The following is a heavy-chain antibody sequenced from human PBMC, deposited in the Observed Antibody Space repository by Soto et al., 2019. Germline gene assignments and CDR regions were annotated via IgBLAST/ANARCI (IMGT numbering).Heavy chain of an antibody. CDR1: GGSINSNNYY. CDR2: IYYDGST. V-gene: IGHV4-39*02. J-gene: IGHJ4*02. Sequence: SETLSLTCTVSGGSINSNNYYWAWIRQPPGKGLAWIASIYYDGSTYYNPSLKSRVSISVDTSKNHFSLKLSSATAADTAVYYCEKVVVAATRHNDFDSCGQGTLVTVYS. CDR3: EKVVVAATRHNDFDS. D-gene: IGHD2-15*01.